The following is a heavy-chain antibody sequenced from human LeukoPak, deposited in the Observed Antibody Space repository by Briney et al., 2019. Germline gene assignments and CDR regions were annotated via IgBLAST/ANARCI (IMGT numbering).Heavy chain of an antibody. CDR2: FDPEDGET. D-gene: IGHD4-23*01. CDR3: ATDRGFYGGNSEYYFDY. J-gene: IGHJ4*02. V-gene: IGHV1-24*01. Sequence: ASVKVSCKVSGYTLTELSMHWVRQAPGKGLEWMGGFDPEDGETIYAQKFQGRVTMTEDTSTDTAYMELSSLRSEDTAVYYCATDRGFYGGNSEYYFDYWGQGTLVTVPS. CDR1: GYTLTELS.